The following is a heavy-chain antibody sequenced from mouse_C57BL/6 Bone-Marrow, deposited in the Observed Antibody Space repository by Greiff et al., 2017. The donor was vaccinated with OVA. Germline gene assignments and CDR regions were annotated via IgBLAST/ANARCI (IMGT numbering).Heavy chain of an antibody. D-gene: IGHD1-1*01. CDR3: SIYYYGSRYFDV. J-gene: IGHJ1*03. CDR1: GYTFTDYN. V-gene: IGHV1-18*01. CDR2: INPNNGGT. Sequence: VHVKQSGPELVKPGASVKIPCKASGYTFTDYNMDWVKQSHGKSLEWIGDINPNNGGTIYNQKFKGKATLTVDKSSSTAYMELRSLTSEDTAVYYCSIYYYGSRYFDVWGTGTTVTVSS.